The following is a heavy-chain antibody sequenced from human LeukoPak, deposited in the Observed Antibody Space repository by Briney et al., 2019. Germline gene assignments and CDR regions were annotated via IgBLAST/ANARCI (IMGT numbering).Heavy chain of an antibody. V-gene: IGHV1-3*01. D-gene: IGHD6-19*01. Sequence: ASVKVSCKASGYTFTSYAMHWVRQAPGQRLEWMGWINAGNGNTKYSQKFQGRVTITRDTSASTAYMELSSLRSEDTAVYYCAKDRGIAVAGTQNVRFDYWGQGTLVTVSS. CDR3: AKDRGIAVAGTQNVRFDY. CDR1: GYTFTSYA. CDR2: INAGNGNT. J-gene: IGHJ4*02.